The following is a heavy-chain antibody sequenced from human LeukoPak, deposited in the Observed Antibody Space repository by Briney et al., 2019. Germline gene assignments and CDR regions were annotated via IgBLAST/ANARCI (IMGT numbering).Heavy chain of an antibody. V-gene: IGHV4-4*02. CDR2: ISHSGST. D-gene: IGHD3-3*01. CDR3: ARDGPHYDFWSGHDAFDI. Sequence: PSGTLSLTCAVSGASISSSNWWSWFRQPPGKGLEWVGEISHSGSTNYNPSLKSRVTISVDTSKNQFSLKLSSVTAADTAVYYCARDGPHYDFWSGHDAFDIWGQGTMVTVSS. J-gene: IGHJ3*02. CDR1: GASISSSNW.